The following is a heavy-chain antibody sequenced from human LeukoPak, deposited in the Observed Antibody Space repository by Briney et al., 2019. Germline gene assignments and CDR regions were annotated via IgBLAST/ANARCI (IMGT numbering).Heavy chain of an antibody. V-gene: IGHV4-59*01. Sequence: PSEALSLTCTVSGGSISSYYRSWSRQPPRERLEWGGYIFYGGSTNYNPSLKSRVAISVDTSKNQFSLTLSSMTAADTAVYYCARGSVWFGSLSYFDYWGQGTLVTVSS. CDR3: ARGSVWFGSLSYFDY. CDR1: GGSISSYY. D-gene: IGHD3-10*01. CDR2: IFYGGST. J-gene: IGHJ4*02.